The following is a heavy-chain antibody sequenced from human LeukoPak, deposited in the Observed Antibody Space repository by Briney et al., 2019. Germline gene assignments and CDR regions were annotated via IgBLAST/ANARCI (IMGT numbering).Heavy chain of an antibody. V-gene: IGHV1-69*13. CDR2: IIPIFGTA. D-gene: IGHD3-10*01. Sequence: SVKVSCKASGYTFTSYAMHWVRQAPGQGLEWMGGIIPIFGTANYAQKFQGRVTITADESTSTAYMELSSLRSEDTAVYYCARVLRITMVRGVTGYYMDVWGKGTTVTVSS. CDR1: GYTFTSYA. CDR3: ARVLRITMVRGVTGYYMDV. J-gene: IGHJ6*03.